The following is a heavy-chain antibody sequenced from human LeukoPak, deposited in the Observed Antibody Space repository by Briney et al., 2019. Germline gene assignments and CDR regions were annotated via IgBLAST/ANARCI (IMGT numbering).Heavy chain of an antibody. CDR1: GFIFNNYW. V-gene: IGHV3-7*03. D-gene: IGHD3-16*01. CDR3: ARRLAALDAHHPGGWGWGIDS. J-gene: IGHJ4*02. Sequence: QTGGSLRLSCAASGFIFNNYWMTWVRQAPGKGLEWVGNIKEDGTAKYYVDSVKGRFALSRDNAKNSLYLQMNNLRAEDTAVYYCARRLAALDAHHPGGWGWGIDSWGQGTLVTVSS. CDR2: IKEDGTAK.